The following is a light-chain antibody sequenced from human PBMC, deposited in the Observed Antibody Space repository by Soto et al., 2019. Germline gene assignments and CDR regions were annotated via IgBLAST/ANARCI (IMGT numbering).Light chain of an antibody. J-gene: IGKJ1*01. CDR3: QQSYDMPWT. CDR1: QSITNY. Sequence: DIQMTQSTSSLSASVGDAVTITCRASQSITNYLTWFQQKPGKAPSLLIFAADNLQDGVPSRFSGSGSGRDFSLTISSLQPEHFATYYCQQSYDMPWTFGQGTKVDIK. V-gene: IGKV1-39*01. CDR2: AAD.